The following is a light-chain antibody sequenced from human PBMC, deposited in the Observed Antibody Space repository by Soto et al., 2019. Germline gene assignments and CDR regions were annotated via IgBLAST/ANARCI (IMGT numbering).Light chain of an antibody. CDR1: SSNIGSNT. V-gene: IGLV1-44*01. CDR3: AAWDDSLNGTV. CDR2: SNN. J-gene: IGLJ1*01. Sequence: QSVLTQPPSASGTPGQRVTISCSGSSSNIGSNTVNWYQQLPGTAPKLLIYSNNQRPSGVPDRFSGSKSGTSASLAISGLQSEDEADYYCAAWDDSLNGTVFGTGTKATVL.